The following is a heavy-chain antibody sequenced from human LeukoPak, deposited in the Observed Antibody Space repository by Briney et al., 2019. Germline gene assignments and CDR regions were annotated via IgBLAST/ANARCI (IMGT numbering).Heavy chain of an antibody. V-gene: IGHV1-18*01. D-gene: IGHD3-22*01. Sequence: GASVKVSCKASGYTFTSYDINWVRQAPGQGLEWMGWISAYNGNTNYAQKLQGRVTMTTDTSTSTAYMELRSLRSDDTAVYYCAREPDGYYDSSGYYAFRYWGQGTLVTVSS. J-gene: IGHJ4*02. CDR3: AREPDGYYDSSGYYAFRY. CDR2: ISAYNGNT. CDR1: GYTFTSYD.